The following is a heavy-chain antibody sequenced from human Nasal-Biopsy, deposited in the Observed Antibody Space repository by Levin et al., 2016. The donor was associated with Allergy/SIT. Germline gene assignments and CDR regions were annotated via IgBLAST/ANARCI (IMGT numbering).Heavy chain of an antibody. CDR2: INPNTGAT. CDR3: ALLHSLWDRGVDM. Sequence: ASVKVSCKASGYTFTGYYIHWVRQAPGQGPEWMGWINPNTGATKSAQIFEGRITMTRDTSINTAYLDLDRLRSDDSAVYYCALLHSLWDRGVDMWGPGTLVTVSS. V-gene: IGHV1-2*02. J-gene: IGHJ3*02. D-gene: IGHD1-26*01. CDR1: GYTFTGYY.